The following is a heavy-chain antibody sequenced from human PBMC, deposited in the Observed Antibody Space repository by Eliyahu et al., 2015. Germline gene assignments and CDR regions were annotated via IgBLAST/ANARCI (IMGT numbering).Heavy chain of an antibody. Sequence: EVQLVESGGGLVQPGRSLRLSCAASGFTFXDYAMHWVRQXPGKGLEWVXGISGXSGSIGYADSVKGRFTISRDNAKNSLYLQMNSVRAEDTALYYCAKDMGEETRYGMDVWGQGTTVTVSS. CDR1: GFTFXDYA. D-gene: IGHD3-16*01. CDR2: ISGXSGSI. CDR3: AKDMGEETRYGMDV. V-gene: IGHV3-9*01. J-gene: IGHJ6*02.